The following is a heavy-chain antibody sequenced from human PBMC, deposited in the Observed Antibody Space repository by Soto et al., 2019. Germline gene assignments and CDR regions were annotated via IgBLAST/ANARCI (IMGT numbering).Heavy chain of an antibody. CDR2: INPNSGGT. Sequence: GASVKVSCKASGYSFTKYHMHWVRQAPGQGLEWMGWINPNSGGTNYAQKFQGRVTMTRDTSISTAYMELSRLRSDDTAVYYCTFQVAGHPFDYWGQGTLVTVSS. CDR3: TFQVAGHPFDY. CDR1: GYSFTKYH. J-gene: IGHJ4*02. V-gene: IGHV1-2*02. D-gene: IGHD6-19*01.